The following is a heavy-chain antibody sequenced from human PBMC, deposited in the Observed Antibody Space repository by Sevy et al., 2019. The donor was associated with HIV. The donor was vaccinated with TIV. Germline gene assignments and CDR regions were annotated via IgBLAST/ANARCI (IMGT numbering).Heavy chain of an antibody. J-gene: IGHJ5*02. Sequence: SETRSLTCSVSGGSGGSISDYYWSWIRQPPGKGLEWIGYINYSRSTKFNPSLKSRVTISVDTSKNQFSLKLTSVTAADTAVYYCARGGTRLFAPWGQGTLVTVSS. D-gene: IGHD2-15*01. CDR3: ARGGTRLFAP. V-gene: IGHV4-59*01. CDR1: GGSGGSISDYY. CDR2: INYSRST.